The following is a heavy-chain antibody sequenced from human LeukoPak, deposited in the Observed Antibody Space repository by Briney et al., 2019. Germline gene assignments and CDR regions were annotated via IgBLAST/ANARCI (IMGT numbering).Heavy chain of an antibody. V-gene: IGHV3-7*01. J-gene: IGHJ4*02. CDR2: IRPDGSEA. CDR3: SGRSDVSSIY. D-gene: IGHD2-2*01. CDR1: GFTFNSHW. Sequence: GGSLRLYCEASGFTFNSHWMNWDRQAPGKGLEWLANIRPDGSEAVYVDSVRGRFTISRDNAKNLVYLQMNNLRAEDTAVYYCSGRSDVSSIYWGQGALVTVSS.